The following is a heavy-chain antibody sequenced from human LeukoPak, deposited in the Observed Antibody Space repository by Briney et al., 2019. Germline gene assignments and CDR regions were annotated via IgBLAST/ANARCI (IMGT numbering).Heavy chain of an antibody. V-gene: IGHV1-18*01. Sequence: ASVKVSCKASGYTFTSYGISWVRQAPGQGLEWMGWISAYNGNTNYAQKLQGRVTMTTDTSTSTAYMELRSLRSDDTAVYYCARGAVVFTILGVPSDYWGQGTLVTVSS. CDR3: ARGAVVFTILGVPSDY. J-gene: IGHJ4*02. D-gene: IGHD3-3*01. CDR2: ISAYNGNT. CDR1: GYTFTSYG.